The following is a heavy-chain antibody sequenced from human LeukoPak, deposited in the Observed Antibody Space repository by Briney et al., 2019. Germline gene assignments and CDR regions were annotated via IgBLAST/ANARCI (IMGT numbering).Heavy chain of an antibody. J-gene: IGHJ6*03. CDR1: GGSISSYY. D-gene: IGHD3-10*01. CDR2: IYYSGST. Sequence: SETLSLTCTVSGGSISSYYWSWIRQPPGKGLEWIGYIYYSGSTNYNPSLKSRVTISVDTSKNQFSLKLSSVTAADTAAYYCARGVVRGVIISPYYYYMDVWGKGTTVTVSS. V-gene: IGHV4-59*01. CDR3: ARGVVRGVIISPYYYYMDV.